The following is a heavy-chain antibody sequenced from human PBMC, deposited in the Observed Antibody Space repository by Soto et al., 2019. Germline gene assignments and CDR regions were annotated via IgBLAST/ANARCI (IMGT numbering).Heavy chain of an antibody. CDR1: GGSISSSSYY. CDR2: IYYSGST. J-gene: IGHJ6*02. CDR3: ARLFKSIKDYYYYGMDV. Sequence: QLQLQESGPGLVKPSETLSLTCTVSGGSISSSSYYWGWIRQPPGKGLEWIGSIYYSGSTYYNPSLKSRVTISVDTSKNQFSLKLSSVTAADTAVYYCARLFKSIKDYYYYGMDVWGQGTTVTVSS. D-gene: IGHD3-10*02. V-gene: IGHV4-39*01.